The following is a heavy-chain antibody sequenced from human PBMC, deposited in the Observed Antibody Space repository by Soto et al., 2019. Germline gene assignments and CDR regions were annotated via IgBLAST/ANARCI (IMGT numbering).Heavy chain of an antibody. V-gene: IGHV1-2*04. CDR3: AREGSYCSSTSCYFYYMDG. Sequence: GASVKVSCKASGYTFTGYYMHWVRQAPGQGLEWMGWINPNSGGTNYAQKFQGWVTMTRDTSISTAYMELSRLRSDDTAVYYCAREGSYCSSTSCYFYYMDGCGKGTTVTVSS. CDR1: GYTFTGYY. J-gene: IGHJ6*03. CDR2: INPNSGGT. D-gene: IGHD2-2*01.